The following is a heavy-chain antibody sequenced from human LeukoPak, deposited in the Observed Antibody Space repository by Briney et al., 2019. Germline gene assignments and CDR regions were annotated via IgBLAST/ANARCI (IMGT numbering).Heavy chain of an antibody. CDR3: ARDKYSSGWRNSNWFDP. D-gene: IGHD6-19*01. V-gene: IGHV3-33*01. CDR1: GVTFSSYG. J-gene: IGHJ5*02. CDR2: IWYDGSNK. Sequence: AGRSLRLSCAASGVTFSSYGMHWVRQAPGKGMEWVAVIWYDGSNKYYADSVKGRFTISRDNSKNTLYLQMNSLRAEDTAVYYCARDKYSSGWRNSNWFDPWGQGTLVTVSS.